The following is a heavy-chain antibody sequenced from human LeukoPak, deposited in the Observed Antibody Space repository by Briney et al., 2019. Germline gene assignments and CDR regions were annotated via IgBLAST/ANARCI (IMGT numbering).Heavy chain of an antibody. D-gene: IGHD3-22*01. CDR1: GFTFRDFY. CDR3: ARSADRSGYFREITLYYFDY. V-gene: IGHV3-11*01. J-gene: IGHJ4*02. Sequence: KPGGSLRLSCAASGFTFRDFYMTWIRQAPGKGLEWVSYISNRGTTIHYADSVRGRFTISRDNAKKSLYLQMNGLRAEDTAVYYCARSADRSGYFREITLYYFDYWGQGTLVTVSS. CDR2: ISNRGTTI.